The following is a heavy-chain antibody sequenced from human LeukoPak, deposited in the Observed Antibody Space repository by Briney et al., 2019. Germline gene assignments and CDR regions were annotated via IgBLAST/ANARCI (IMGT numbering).Heavy chain of an antibody. J-gene: IGHJ4*02. D-gene: IGHD2-21*02. CDR3: ARSTYCGGDCYPDY. V-gene: IGHV1-69*04. Sequence: ASVKVSCKASGGTFSSYAISWVRQAPGQGLEWMGRTIPILGIANYAQKFQGRVTITADKSTSTAYMELSSLRSEDTAVYYCARSTYCGGDCYPDYWGQGTLVTVSS. CDR2: TIPILGIA. CDR1: GGTFSSYA.